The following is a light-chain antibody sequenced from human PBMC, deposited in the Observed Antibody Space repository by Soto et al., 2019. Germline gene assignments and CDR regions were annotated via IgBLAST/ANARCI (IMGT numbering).Light chain of an antibody. CDR1: SSDVGSYNL. CDR2: EGS. CDR3: CSYAGSSTLYVV. V-gene: IGLV2-23*01. J-gene: IGLJ2*01. Sequence: QSALTQPASVSGSSGKSITISCTGTSSDVGSYNLVSWYQQHPGKAPKLMIYEGSKRPSGVSNRFSGSKSGNTASLTISGLQAEDEADYYCCSYAGSSTLYVVFGGGTKLTV.